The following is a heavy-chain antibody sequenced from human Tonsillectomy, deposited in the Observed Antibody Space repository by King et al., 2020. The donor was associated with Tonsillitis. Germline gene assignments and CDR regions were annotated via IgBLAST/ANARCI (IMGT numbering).Heavy chain of an antibody. V-gene: IGHV3-20*04. Sequence: VQLVESGGSVERPGGSLRLSCIGSGFAFGDYAMSWVRQAPGRGLEWVSRITANGGATRYADSVEGRFTISRDNAKNSVFLQMNSLRVEDTGFYYCASLGAGEGGYLGVGYWGQGTLGTGS. CDR3: ASLGAGEGGYLGVGY. D-gene: IGHD3-10*01. CDR1: GFAFGDYA. CDR2: ITANGGAT. J-gene: IGHJ4*02.